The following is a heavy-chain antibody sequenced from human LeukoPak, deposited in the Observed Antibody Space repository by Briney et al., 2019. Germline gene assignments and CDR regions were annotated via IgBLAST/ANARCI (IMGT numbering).Heavy chain of an antibody. CDR1: GFTFSSYA. CDR3: AKGYSYGDDC. J-gene: IGHJ4*02. D-gene: IGHD5-18*01. V-gene: IGHV3-23*01. CDR2: ISGSGGST. Sequence: GGSLRLSCAASGFTFSSYAMTWVRQAPGKGLGWVSFISGSGGSTSYADSVKGRFTISRDNSKNTLYLQMKSLRVEDTAVYYCAKGYSYGDDCWGQGTLVTVSS.